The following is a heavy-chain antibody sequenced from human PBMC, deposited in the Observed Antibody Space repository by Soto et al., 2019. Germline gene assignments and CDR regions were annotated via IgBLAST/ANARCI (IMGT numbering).Heavy chain of an antibody. CDR3: ARSITGTSSWFNP. CDR1: GGSVSSGSYY. V-gene: IGHV4-61*01. J-gene: IGHJ5*02. CDR2: IYYSGST. Sequence: SETLSLTCTVSGGSVSSGSYYWSWIRQPPGKGLEWIGYIYYSGSTNYNPSLKSRVTISVDTSKNQFSLKLSSVTAADTAVYYCARSITGTSSWFNPWGQGTLVTVSS. D-gene: IGHD1-7*01.